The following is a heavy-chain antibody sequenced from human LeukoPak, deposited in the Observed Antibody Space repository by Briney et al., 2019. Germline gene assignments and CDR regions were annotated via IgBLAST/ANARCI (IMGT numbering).Heavy chain of an antibody. V-gene: IGHV3-48*04. CDR1: GFTFSSYS. D-gene: IGHD2-21*02. CDR2: ISSSGSTI. CDR3: ARRGDNFDY. J-gene: IGHJ4*02. Sequence: GGSLRLSCAASGFTFSSYSMNWVRQAPGKGLEWVSYISSSGSTIYYADSVKGRFTISRDNAKNSPYLQMNSLRAEDTAVYYCARRGDNFDYWGQGTLVTVSS.